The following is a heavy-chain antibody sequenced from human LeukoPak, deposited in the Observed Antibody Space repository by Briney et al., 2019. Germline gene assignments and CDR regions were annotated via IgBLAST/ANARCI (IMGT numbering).Heavy chain of an antibody. V-gene: IGHV3-21*01. CDR2: ISSSSSYI. CDR1: GFTFSSYS. Sequence: PGGSLRLSCAASGFTFSSYSMNWVRQAPGKGLEWVSSISSSSSYIYYADSVKGRFTISRDNAKNSLYLQMNSLRAEDTAVYYCARVMGSSYYYYYYMDVWGKGTTVTVSS. J-gene: IGHJ6*03. D-gene: IGHD3-10*01. CDR3: ARVMGSSYYYYYYMDV.